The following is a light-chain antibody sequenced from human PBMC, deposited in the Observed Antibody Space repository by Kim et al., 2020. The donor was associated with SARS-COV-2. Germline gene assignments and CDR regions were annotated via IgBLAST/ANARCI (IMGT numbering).Light chain of an antibody. Sequence: EIVLTQSPGTLSLSPGERATLSCRASQGVSSYYLAWYQQKPAQAPRLLIYGASSRATGIPDRFSGSGSGTDFTLTISRLEPEDFGVYFCQQYGTSPFTFGPGTKVDIK. J-gene: IGKJ3*01. CDR1: QGVSSYY. CDR2: GAS. V-gene: IGKV3-20*01. CDR3: QQYGTSPFT.